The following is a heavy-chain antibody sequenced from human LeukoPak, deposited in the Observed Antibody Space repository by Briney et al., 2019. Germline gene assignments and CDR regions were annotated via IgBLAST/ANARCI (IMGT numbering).Heavy chain of an antibody. D-gene: IGHD3-3*01. Sequence: SETLSLTCVVYGESFSGYYWTWIRQPPGKGLEWIGEVIDTGSTKYNSSLKSRVTISVDTSKNEFSLNLTSVTAADTAIYYCARGLASGYPPIPFDYWGQGTLVTVSS. V-gene: IGHV4-34*12. CDR2: VIDTGST. J-gene: IGHJ4*02. CDR1: GESFSGYY. CDR3: ARGLASGYPPIPFDY.